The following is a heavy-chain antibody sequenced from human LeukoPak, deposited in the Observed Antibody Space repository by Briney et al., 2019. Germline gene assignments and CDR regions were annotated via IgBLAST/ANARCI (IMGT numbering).Heavy chain of an antibody. CDR3: ARVGYGGGTWDDFDY. CDR2: IYYSGST. V-gene: IGHV4-59*01. CDR1: GGSISNYY. J-gene: IGHJ4*02. D-gene: IGHD2-15*01. Sequence: SETLSLTCTVSGGSISNYYWSWIRQPPGKGLEWMGYIYYSGSTNYSPSLKSRVTISADTSKNQISLKLSSVTAADTAVYYCARVGYGGGTWDDFDYWGQGTLVTVSS.